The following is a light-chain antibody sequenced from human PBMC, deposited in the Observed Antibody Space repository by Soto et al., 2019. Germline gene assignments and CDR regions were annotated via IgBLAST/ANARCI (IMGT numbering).Light chain of an antibody. CDR2: DNI. J-gene: IGLJ3*02. CDR3: QSYDSSLSGWV. Sequence: QAVVTQPPSVSGAPGQRVTISCTGSSSNIGAGYDVHWYQQLPGTAPKLLIHDNINRPSGVPDRFSGSKSGTSASLAITGLQAEDEADYYCQSYDSSLSGWVFGGGTKLTVL. V-gene: IGLV1-40*01. CDR1: SSNIGAGYD.